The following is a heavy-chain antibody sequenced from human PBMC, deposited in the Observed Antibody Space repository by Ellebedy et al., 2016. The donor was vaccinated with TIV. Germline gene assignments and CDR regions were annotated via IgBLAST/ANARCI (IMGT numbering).Heavy chain of an antibody. CDR3: ATYYYDSSGYPVLDY. D-gene: IGHD3-22*01. CDR1: GGSISSYY. J-gene: IGHJ4*02. Sequence: MPSETLSLTCTVSGGSISSYYWSWIRQPPGKGLEWIGYIYYSGSTNYNPSLKSRVTISVDTSKNQFSLKLSSVTAADTAVYYCATYYYDSSGYPVLDYWGQGTLVTVSS. CDR2: IYYSGST. V-gene: IGHV4-59*01.